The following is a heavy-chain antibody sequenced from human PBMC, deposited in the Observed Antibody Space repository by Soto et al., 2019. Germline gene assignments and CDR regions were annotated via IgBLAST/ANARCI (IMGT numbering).Heavy chain of an antibody. Sequence: TSETLSLTCAVSGGSISSSNWWSWVRQPPGKGLEWIGEIYHSGSTNYNPSLKSRVTISVDKSKNQFSLKLSSVIAADTAVYFCARVVAAAGSDYWGPGTLVTVSS. CDR1: GGSISSSNW. CDR2: IYHSGST. V-gene: IGHV4-4*02. CDR3: ARVVAAAGSDY. J-gene: IGHJ4*02. D-gene: IGHD6-13*01.